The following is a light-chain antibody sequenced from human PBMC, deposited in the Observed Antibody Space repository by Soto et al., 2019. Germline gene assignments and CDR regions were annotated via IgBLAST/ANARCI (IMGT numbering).Light chain of an antibody. CDR1: QSVSSN. CDR3: QQDNNLPLT. J-gene: IGKJ5*01. V-gene: IGKV3D-15*01. CDR2: GAS. Sequence: EELMTQYPTTLPSSQGGGATLSCGASQSVSSNLAWYQQKPGQAPRLLIYGASTRATGIPARFSGSGSGTEFTLTISSLQSEDFAVYYCQQDNNLPLTFGQGSRLAI.